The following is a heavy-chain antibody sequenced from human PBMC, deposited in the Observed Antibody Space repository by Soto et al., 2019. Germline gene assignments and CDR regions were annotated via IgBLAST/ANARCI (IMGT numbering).Heavy chain of an antibody. Sequence: GASVKVSCKASGYTFTDYYIHWVRQAPGQGLERMGWVNPNSGGTNYAQKFQGWVTMTRDTSISTAYMELRSLRSEDTAVYYCARDVYDSSGYYLGPFDYWGQGTLVTVSS. V-gene: IGHV1-2*04. CDR2: VNPNSGGT. D-gene: IGHD3-22*01. CDR3: ARDVYDSSGYYLGPFDY. CDR1: GYTFTDYY. J-gene: IGHJ4*02.